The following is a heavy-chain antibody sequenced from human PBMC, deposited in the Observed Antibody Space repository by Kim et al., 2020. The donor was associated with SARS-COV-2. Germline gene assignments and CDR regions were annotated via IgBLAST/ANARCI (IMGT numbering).Heavy chain of an antibody. J-gene: IGHJ3*02. Sequence: SVKVSCKASGGTLSKHVISWVRQAPGQGLEWMGGIIPIFGTTNYAQKFQGRVTITADEFTSTAYMELSSLRSEDTAVYYCARGNGYSYGYDAFDMWGQGTKVTVSS. CDR1: GGTLSKHV. V-gene: IGHV1-69*13. D-gene: IGHD5-18*01. CDR3: ARGNGYSYGYDAFDM. CDR2: IIPIFGTT.